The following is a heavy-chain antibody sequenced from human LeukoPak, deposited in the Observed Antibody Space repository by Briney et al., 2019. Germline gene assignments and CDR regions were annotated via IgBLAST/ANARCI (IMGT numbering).Heavy chain of an antibody. CDR3: ARQRADYYYYYVDV. J-gene: IGHJ6*03. V-gene: IGHV4-39*01. Sequence: PSEALSLTCTVSGGSINTANYYWGWLRQPPGKGLEWIGSIYYSETTYDNPSLKSRVTISIETSKNQFSLRLSSVTASDTAVYYCARQRADYYYYYVDVWGEGTTVAVS. CDR1: GGSINTANYY. CDR2: IYYSETT.